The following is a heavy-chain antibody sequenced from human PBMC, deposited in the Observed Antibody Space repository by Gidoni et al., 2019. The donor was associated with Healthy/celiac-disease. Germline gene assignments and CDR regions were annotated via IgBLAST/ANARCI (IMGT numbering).Heavy chain of an antibody. CDR1: GYTFTGYY. D-gene: IGHD6-13*01. V-gene: IGHV1-2*02. CDR3: ARTKTRIAAAGTYWFDP. Sequence: QVQLVQSGAEVKKPGASVKVSCKASGYTFTGYYMHWVRQAPGQGLEWMGWINPNSGGTNYAQKFQGRVTMTRDTSISTAYMELSRLRSDDTAVYYCARTKTRIAAAGTYWFDPWGQGTLVTVSS. CDR2: INPNSGGT. J-gene: IGHJ5*02.